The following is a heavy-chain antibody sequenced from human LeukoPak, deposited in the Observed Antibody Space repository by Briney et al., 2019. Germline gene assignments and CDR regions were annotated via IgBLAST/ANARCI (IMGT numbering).Heavy chain of an antibody. V-gene: IGHV3-23*01. Sequence: PGGSLSLSVSASGFTLRSYAIRWVGQAPGKGLEWVSSISSGGGRTYCAASVKGRFTISRDNSKNTLYLQMDSLRAEDTAVYYCAKAPNYYGSGSYYNNWFDPWGQGTLVTVSS. D-gene: IGHD3-10*01. CDR1: GFTLRSYA. CDR3: AKAPNYYGSGSYYNNWFDP. J-gene: IGHJ5*02. CDR2: ISSGGGRT.